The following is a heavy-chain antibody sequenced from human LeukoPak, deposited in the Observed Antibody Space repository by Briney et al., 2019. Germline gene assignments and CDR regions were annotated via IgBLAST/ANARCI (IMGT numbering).Heavy chain of an antibody. J-gene: IGHJ5*02. CDR1: GFTFTDYA. V-gene: IGHV3-23*01. CDR2: ISGSGDST. D-gene: IGHD1-1*01. Sequence: GGSLRLSCAASGFTFTDYAMSWVRRAPGKGLEWVSSISGSGDSTYYADSVKGRFTISRDNSKNTLYLQMNSLRAEDTALYYCAKDPQQLEAPYNWFDPWGQGTLVTVSS. CDR3: AKDPQQLEAPYNWFDP.